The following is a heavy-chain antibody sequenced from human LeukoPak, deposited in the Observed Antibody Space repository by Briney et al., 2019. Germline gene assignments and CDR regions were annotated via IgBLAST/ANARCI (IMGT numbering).Heavy chain of an antibody. V-gene: IGHV3-23*01. D-gene: IGHD3-9*01. Sequence: PGGSLRLSCAASGFTFSSYAMSWVRQAPGKGLEWVSAISGSGGSTYYADSVKGRFTISRDNSKNSLYLQRNSLRAEDTAVYYCASLDILTGYPNWGQGTLVTVSS. CDR2: ISGSGGST. J-gene: IGHJ4*02. CDR3: ASLDILTGYPN. CDR1: GFTFSSYA.